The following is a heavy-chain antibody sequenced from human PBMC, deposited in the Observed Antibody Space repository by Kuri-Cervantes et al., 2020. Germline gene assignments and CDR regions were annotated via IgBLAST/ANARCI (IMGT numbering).Heavy chain of an antibody. D-gene: IGHD6-6*01. CDR2: INHSGST. CDR3: ARALVLDNWFDP. J-gene: IGHJ5*02. Sequence: SQTLSLTCAVYGGSFSGYYWSWIRQPPGKGLEWIGEINHSGSTNYNPSLKSRVTISVDTSKNQFSLKLSSVTAADTAVYYCARALVLDNWFDPWAQGPL. V-gene: IGHV4-34*01. CDR1: GGSFSGYY.